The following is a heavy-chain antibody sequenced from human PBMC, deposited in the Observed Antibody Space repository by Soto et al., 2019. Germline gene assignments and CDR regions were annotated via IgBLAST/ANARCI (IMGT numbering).Heavy chain of an antibody. CDR2: IESKTDGATT. J-gene: IGHJ4*02. D-gene: IGHD6-6*01. CDR3: TTESTSKNTY. CDR1: GFTFSNAC. V-gene: IGHV3-15*04. Sequence: GGSLRLSCAASGFTFSNACMNWVRQAPGKGLECVGRIESKTDGATTDYTAPVKVRFSIARDDPTNTLHLQMNSIQNEAKEAYDCTTESTSKNTYWGQGTLVTVSS.